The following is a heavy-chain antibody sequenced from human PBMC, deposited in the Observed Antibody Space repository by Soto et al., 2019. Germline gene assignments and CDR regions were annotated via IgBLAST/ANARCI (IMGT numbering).Heavy chain of an antibody. V-gene: IGHV1-2*02. D-gene: IGHD4-17*01. CDR3: ARDRYGDYGSVGYYGMDV. CDR1: GYTFTGYY. CDR2: INPNSGGT. Sequence: GASVKVSCKASGYTFTGYYMHWVRQAPGQGLEWMGWINPNSGGTNYAQKFQGRVTMTRDTSNSTAYMELSRLRSDDTAVYYCARDRYGDYGSVGYYGMDVWGQGTTVTVSS. J-gene: IGHJ6*02.